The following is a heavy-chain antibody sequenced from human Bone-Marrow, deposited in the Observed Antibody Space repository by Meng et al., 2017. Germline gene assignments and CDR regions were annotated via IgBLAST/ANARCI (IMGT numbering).Heavy chain of an antibody. CDR2: ISYDGSNK. D-gene: IGHD2-2*01. CDR1: GFTFSSYA. CDR3: ARDIVVVPAAIYYYYGMDV. J-gene: IGHJ6*02. Sequence: GGSLRLSCAASGFTFSSYAMHWVRQAPGKGLEWGAVISYDGSNKYYADSVKGRFTISRDNSKNTLYLQMNSLRAEDTAVYYCARDIVVVPAAIYYYYGMDVWGQGTTVTVSS. V-gene: IGHV3-30*04.